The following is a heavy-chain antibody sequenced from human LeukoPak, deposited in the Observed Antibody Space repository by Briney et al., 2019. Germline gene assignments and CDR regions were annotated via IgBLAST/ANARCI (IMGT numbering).Heavy chain of an antibody. Sequence: GGSLRLSCAASGFTFSSYGMHWVRQATGKGLEWVAFIRYDGSNKYYADSVKGRFTISRDNSKNTLYLQMNSLRAEDTAVYYCAKDPLYSVAGPPRYYGMDVWGQGTTVTVSS. CDR1: GFTFSSYG. CDR3: AKDPLYSVAGPPRYYGMDV. J-gene: IGHJ6*02. V-gene: IGHV3-30*02. D-gene: IGHD6-19*01. CDR2: IRYDGSNK.